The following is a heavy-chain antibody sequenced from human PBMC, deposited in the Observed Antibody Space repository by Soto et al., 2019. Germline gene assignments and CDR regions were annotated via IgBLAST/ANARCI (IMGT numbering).Heavy chain of an antibody. CDR2: IYYSGNT. CDR1: GDSISSGDYY. V-gene: IGHV4-30-4*01. J-gene: IGHJ4*01. CDR3: ARGFKRYSSPPGPLEY. D-gene: IGHD6-13*01. Sequence: PSETLSLTCTVSGDSISSGDYYWILIRQPPGKGLEWIGCIYYSGNTYYHASLKRRFSISVETSKNQFSLQLSSVTVADTAVYYCARGFKRYSSPPGPLEYWSLGTLVTVSS.